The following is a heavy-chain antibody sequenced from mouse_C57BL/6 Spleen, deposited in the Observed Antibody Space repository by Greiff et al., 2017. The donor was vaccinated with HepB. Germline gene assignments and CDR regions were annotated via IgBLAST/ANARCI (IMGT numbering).Heavy chain of an antibody. CDR1: GFTFSSYA. CDR2: ISDGGSYT. D-gene: IGHD2-2*01. Sequence: EVQVVESGGGLVKPGGSLKLSCAASGFTFSSYAMSWVRQTPEKRLEWVATISDGGSYTYYPDNVKGRFTISKDNAKNNLYLQMSHLKSEDTAMYYCARLYGYDVGWFADWGQGTLVTVSA. V-gene: IGHV5-4*01. CDR3: ARLYGYDVGWFAD. J-gene: IGHJ3*01.